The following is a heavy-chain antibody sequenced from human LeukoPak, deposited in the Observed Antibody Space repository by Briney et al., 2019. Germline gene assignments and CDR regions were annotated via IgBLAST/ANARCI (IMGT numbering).Heavy chain of an antibody. CDR2: ITSGSTYV. D-gene: IGHD5-24*01. Sequence: GGSLRLSRAASGFTFSNYNMNWVRQAPGRGLEWVSSITSGSTYVFYTDSVKGRFTISRDNAKNSLYLQMNSLRAEDTAVYYCARVEMATMFHWYFDLWGRGTLVTVSS. J-gene: IGHJ2*01. CDR1: GFTFSNYN. V-gene: IGHV3-21*01. CDR3: ARVEMATMFHWYFDL.